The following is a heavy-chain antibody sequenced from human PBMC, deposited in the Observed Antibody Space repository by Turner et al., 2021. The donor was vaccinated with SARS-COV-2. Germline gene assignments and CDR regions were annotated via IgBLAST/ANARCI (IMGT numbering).Heavy chain of an antibody. V-gene: IGHV4-39*02. J-gene: IGHJ6*02. CDR1: GGSTSSSTYF. D-gene: IGHD3-22*01. CDR2: IDYRGTS. CDR3: ARRLVVQGTDDYSYYYGMDV. Sequence: QLQLQESGPGLVKPSETLSLTCTVSGGSTSSSTYFWGWIRQPPGRGLEWIGSIDYRGTSNYNPSLKSRVAISVDTSKNHFSLNLSSVTAADTALYYCARRLVVQGTDDYSYYYGMDVWGQGTTVTVSS.